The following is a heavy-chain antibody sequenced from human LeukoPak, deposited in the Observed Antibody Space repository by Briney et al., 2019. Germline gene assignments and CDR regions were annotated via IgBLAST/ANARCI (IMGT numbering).Heavy chain of an antibody. CDR3: AEDRYSSSWDYIDY. V-gene: IGHV3-23*01. J-gene: IGHJ4*02. CDR1: GFTFSSYA. CDR2: ISGSGGST. Sequence: PGGSLRLSCAASGFTFSSYAMSWVRQAPGKGLEWVSAISGSGGSTYYADSVKGRFTISRDNSKNTLYLQMNSLRAEDTAVYYCAEDRYSSSWDYIDYWGQGTLVTVSS. D-gene: IGHD6-13*01.